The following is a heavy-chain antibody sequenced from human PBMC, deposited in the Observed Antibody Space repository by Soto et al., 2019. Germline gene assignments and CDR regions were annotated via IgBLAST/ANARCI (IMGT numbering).Heavy chain of an antibody. Sequence: GESLKISCKGSGYSFNTYWIGWVRQMPGKGLEWMGVIYPDDSDIRYSPSFQGQVTISADKSISTAYLQWSSLKASDSGIYYCARRTGLLHSDWGQGTLVTVSS. CDR1: GYSFNTYW. CDR3: ARRTGLLHSD. V-gene: IGHV5-51*01. CDR2: IYPDDSDI. D-gene: IGHD2-21*02. J-gene: IGHJ4*02.